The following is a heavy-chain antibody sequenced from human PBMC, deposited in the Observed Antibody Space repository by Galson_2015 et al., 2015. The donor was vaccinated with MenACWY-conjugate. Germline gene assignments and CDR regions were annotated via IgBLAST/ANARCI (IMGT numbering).Heavy chain of an antibody. Sequence: SLRLSCAASGFTFSNHAMAWVRQAPGKGPQWVSGISGSGDTTHYTDSVKGRFTISRDNPKNTLYLQVNSLRAEDTAVYYCAKALGYDTSGYYSVFDHWGQGTLVTVSS. CDR3: AKALGYDTSGYYSVFDH. J-gene: IGHJ4*02. D-gene: IGHD3-22*01. V-gene: IGHV3-23*01. CDR1: GFTFSNHA. CDR2: ISGSGDTT.